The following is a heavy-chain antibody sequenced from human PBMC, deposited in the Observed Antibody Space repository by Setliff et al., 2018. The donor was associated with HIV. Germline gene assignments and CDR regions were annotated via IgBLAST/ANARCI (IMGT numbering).Heavy chain of an antibody. CDR2: IRTKANSYTT. J-gene: IGHJ4*02. CDR1: GFTFSDHY. CDR3: TTGKYSSSWSLDY. D-gene: IGHD6-13*01. V-gene: IGHV3-72*01. Sequence: GGSLRLSCAASGFTFSDHYMDWVRQAPGKGLEWVGRIRTKANSYTTEYAASVKGRFIISRDDSKSSAYLQMNSLKTEDTAVYYCTTGKYSSSWSLDYWGQGTLVTVSS.